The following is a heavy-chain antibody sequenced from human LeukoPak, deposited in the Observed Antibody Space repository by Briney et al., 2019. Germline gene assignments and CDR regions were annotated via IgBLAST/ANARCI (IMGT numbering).Heavy chain of an antibody. CDR1: GFTFSSYA. J-gene: IGHJ4*02. D-gene: IGHD5-24*01. CDR2: ISYDGSNK. CDR3: ARESRDGLGY. V-gene: IGHV3-30*04. Sequence: GRSLRLSCAASGFTFSSYAMHWVRQAPGKGLEWVAVISYDGSNKYYADSVKGRFTISRDNSKNTLYLQMNSLRAEDTAVYYCARESRDGLGYWGQGTLVTVSS.